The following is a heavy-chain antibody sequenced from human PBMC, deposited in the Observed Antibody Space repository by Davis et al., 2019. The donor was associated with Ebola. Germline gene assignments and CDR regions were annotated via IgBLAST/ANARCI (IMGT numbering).Heavy chain of an antibody. CDR1: GFTFSSYG. Sequence: GESLKISCAASGFTFSSYGMHWVRQAPGKGLEWVGRIKSKTDGGTTDYAAPVKGRFTISRDDSKNTLYLQMNSLKTEDTAVYYCTTDRLFFSHYDILTGYQSFDYWGQGTLVTVSS. J-gene: IGHJ4*02. CDR2: IKSKTDGGTT. CDR3: TTDRLFFSHYDILTGYQSFDY. D-gene: IGHD3-9*01. V-gene: IGHV3-15*01.